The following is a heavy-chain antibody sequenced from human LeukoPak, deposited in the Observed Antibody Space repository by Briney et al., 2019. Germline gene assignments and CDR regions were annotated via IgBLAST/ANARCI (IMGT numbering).Heavy chain of an antibody. V-gene: IGHV4-34*01. Sequence: SETLSLTCAVYGGSFSGYYWSWIRQPPGKGLEWIGEINHSGNTNYNPPLKSRVTISVDTSKNQFSLRLSSVTAADTAMYYCARTHSSDSSGYYLNYWGQGNLVTVSS. CDR2: INHSGNT. J-gene: IGHJ4*02. CDR1: GGSFSGYY. D-gene: IGHD3-22*01. CDR3: ARTHSSDSSGYYLNY.